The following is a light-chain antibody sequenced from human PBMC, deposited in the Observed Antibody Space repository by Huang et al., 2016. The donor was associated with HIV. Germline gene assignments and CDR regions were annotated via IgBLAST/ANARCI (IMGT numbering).Light chain of an antibody. CDR3: QQYESYLLWT. CDR1: TSIGNN. V-gene: IGKV3-15*01. J-gene: IGKJ1*01. CDR2: DAS. Sequence: EIVMTQSPATLSVSPGERVTLSCRASTSIGNNLALYHYTTGQPPRLLLYDASTRVTAVPARFSASGSGTDFTLIISSLQSEDLAIYYCQQYESYLLWTFGQGTKVEIK.